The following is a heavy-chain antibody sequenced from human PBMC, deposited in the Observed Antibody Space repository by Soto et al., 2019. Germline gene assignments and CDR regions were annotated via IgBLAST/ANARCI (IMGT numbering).Heavy chain of an antibody. Sequence: QVQLQESGPGLVRPLETLSLTCKVSGGSITSYRWSRIRQSAGKGLEWIGRINTSGNTHYNPSLRFQVTVSIDTSPNQFFLTVSSMTAADSSVYYSARESQDNWDDVAYWGQGTPLTVSS. D-gene: IGHD1-1*01. CDR1: GGSITSYR. CDR3: ARESQDNWDDVAY. CDR2: INTSGNT. V-gene: IGHV4-4*07. J-gene: IGHJ4*02.